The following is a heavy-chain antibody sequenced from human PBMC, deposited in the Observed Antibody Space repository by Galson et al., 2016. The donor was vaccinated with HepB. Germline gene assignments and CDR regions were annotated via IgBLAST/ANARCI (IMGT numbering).Heavy chain of an antibody. CDR3: AKVPSMVRGF. Sequence: SLRLSCAASGFSFSTYAMHWVRQAPGKGLEWVALISYDGSYSSYADSVKGRFTISRDNSKKTLYLQMNSLSAEDTAVYYCAKVPSMVRGFWGQGTMVTVSS. D-gene: IGHD3-10*01. J-gene: IGHJ3*01. V-gene: IGHV3-30*18. CDR1: GFSFSTYA. CDR2: ISYDGSYS.